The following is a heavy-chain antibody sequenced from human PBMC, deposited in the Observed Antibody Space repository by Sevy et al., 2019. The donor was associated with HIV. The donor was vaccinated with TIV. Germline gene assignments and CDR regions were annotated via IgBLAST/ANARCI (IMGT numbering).Heavy chain of an antibody. V-gene: IGHV3-21*01. J-gene: IGHJ4*02. CDR3: ARDHHGSGSCDY. CDR2: ITTDSNYI. CDR1: GFTFSSYS. Sequence: GGSLRLSCAASGFTFSSYSMNWVRQAPGKGLEWVSSITTDSNYIYYADSLKGRFTISRDDARNSLYLQINSLTGEDTAVYYCARDHHGSGSCDYWGQGTLVTVSS. D-gene: IGHD3-10*01.